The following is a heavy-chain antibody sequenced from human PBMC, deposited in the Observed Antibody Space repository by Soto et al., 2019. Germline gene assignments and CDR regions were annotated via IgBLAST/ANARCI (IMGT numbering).Heavy chain of an antibody. Sequence: PGGSLRLSCAASGFTFSSYAMHWVRQAPGKGLEWVAVISYDGSNKYYADSVKGRFTISRDNSKNTLYLQMDSLRAEDTAVCYCAKAILTGYFSYYYGMDVWGQGTTVTVSS. CDR2: ISYDGSNK. D-gene: IGHD3-9*01. J-gene: IGHJ6*02. CDR1: GFTFSSYA. CDR3: AKAILTGYFSYYYGMDV. V-gene: IGHV3-30-3*01.